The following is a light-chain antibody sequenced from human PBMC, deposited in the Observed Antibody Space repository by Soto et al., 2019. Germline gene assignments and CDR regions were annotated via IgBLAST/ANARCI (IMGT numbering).Light chain of an antibody. CDR3: SSYAGNYVYV. V-gene: IGLV2-11*01. CDR1: SSDVGAYNY. CDR2: DVS. J-gene: IGLJ1*01. Sequence: QSALTQPRSVSGSPGQSVTISCTGTSSDVGAYNYVSWYQRHASKGPKVIIHDVSARPSGVPDRFSASKSGNTASLTISGLQTEDEADYYCSSYAGNYVYVFGSGTKVTVL.